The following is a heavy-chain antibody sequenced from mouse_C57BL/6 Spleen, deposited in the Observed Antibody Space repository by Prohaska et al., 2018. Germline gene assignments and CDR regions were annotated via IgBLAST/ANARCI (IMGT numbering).Heavy chain of an antibody. CDR3: VRPVYYGNYYAMDY. Sequence: EVQLVESGGGLVQPKGSLKLSCAASGFSFNTYAMNWVRQAPGKGLEWVARIRSKSNNYATYYADSVKDRFTISRDDSESMLYLQMNNLKTEDTAMYYCVRPVYYGNYYAMDYWGQGTSVTVSS. CDR2: IRSKSNNYAT. CDR1: GFSFNTYA. D-gene: IGHD2-1*01. V-gene: IGHV10-1*01. J-gene: IGHJ4*01.